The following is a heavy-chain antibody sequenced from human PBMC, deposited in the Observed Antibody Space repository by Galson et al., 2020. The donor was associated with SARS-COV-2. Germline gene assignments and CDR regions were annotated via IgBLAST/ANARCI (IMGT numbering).Heavy chain of an antibody. Sequence: ASVKVSCKVSGYTLTELSMHWVRQAPGKGLEWMGGFDPEDGETIYAQKFQGRVTMTEDTSTDTAYMELSSLRSEDTAVYYCATDFGSSGYYYFDYWGQGTLVTVSS. J-gene: IGHJ4*02. CDR2: FDPEDGET. CDR3: ATDFGSSGYYYFDY. D-gene: IGHD3-22*01. V-gene: IGHV1-24*01. CDR1: GYTLTELS.